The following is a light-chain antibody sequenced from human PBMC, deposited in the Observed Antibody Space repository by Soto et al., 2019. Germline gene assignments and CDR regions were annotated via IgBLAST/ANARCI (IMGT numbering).Light chain of an antibody. CDR3: IQALQTPYT. V-gene: IGKV2-28*01. CDR1: QSLLHGNGYNY. J-gene: IGKJ2*01. CDR2: CGS. Sequence: DIVMTQSPLSLPVTSGEPASISCRSSQSLLHGNGYNYLEWYLQKPGQSPQLLIYCGSNRASGDPDRISGSGSGTAFTLKLSRVEAEDVGIYYCIQALQTPYTFGQGTKVQVK.